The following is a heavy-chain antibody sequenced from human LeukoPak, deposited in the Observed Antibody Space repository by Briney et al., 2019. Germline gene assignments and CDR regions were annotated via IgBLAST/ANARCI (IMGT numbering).Heavy chain of an antibody. D-gene: IGHD4-17*01. Sequence: GGSLRLSCAASGLTFSSHWMHWVRQAPGKGLEWVSAISESGGTTYYADSVKGRFTISRDNSKNTLFLQMNSLRAEDTAVYYCAREMTTVTYAFDIWGQGTMVTVSS. J-gene: IGHJ3*02. CDR1: GLTFSSHW. CDR2: ISESGGTT. CDR3: AREMTTVTYAFDI. V-gene: IGHV3-23*01.